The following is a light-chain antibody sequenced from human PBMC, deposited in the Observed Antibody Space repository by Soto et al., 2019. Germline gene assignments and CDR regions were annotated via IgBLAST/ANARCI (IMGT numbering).Light chain of an antibody. CDR3: NSYTSKSTGV. CDR1: SSDVGGYNY. V-gene: IGLV2-14*01. CDR2: EVS. Sequence: QSALTQPASVSGSPGQSITISCTGTSSDVGGYNYVSWYQQHPDKAPKLIIYEVSNRPSGVSNRFSGSKSGNTASLTISGLQAEDEADYYCNSYTSKSTGVFGTGTKPPS. J-gene: IGLJ1*01.